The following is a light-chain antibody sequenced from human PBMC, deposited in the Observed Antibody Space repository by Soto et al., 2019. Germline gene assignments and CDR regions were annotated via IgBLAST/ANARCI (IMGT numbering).Light chain of an antibody. J-gene: IGLJ1*01. V-gene: IGLV2-14*01. CDR3: SSYTSSSTLDYV. CDR1: SSDIGGYDY. Sequence: QSVLTQPASVSGSPGQSITISCTGTSSDIGGYDYVSWYQQHPGKAPKLMICGVSNRPSGVSNRFSGSKSGSTASLTISGLLAEDEADYYCSSYTSSSTLDYVFGTGTKVTVL. CDR2: GVS.